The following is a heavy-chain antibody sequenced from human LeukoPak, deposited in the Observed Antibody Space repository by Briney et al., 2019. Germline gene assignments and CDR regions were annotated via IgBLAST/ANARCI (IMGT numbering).Heavy chain of an antibody. Sequence: SETLSLTCTVSGGSISSYYWSWIRQPAGKGLEWIGRIYTSGSTSYNPSLKSRVTMSVDTSKNQFSLKLSSVTAADTAVYYCARDNYDFWSGSPFDYWGQGTLVTVSS. D-gene: IGHD3-3*01. CDR3: ARDNYDFWSGSPFDY. CDR1: GGSISSYY. CDR2: IYTSGST. V-gene: IGHV4-4*07. J-gene: IGHJ4*02.